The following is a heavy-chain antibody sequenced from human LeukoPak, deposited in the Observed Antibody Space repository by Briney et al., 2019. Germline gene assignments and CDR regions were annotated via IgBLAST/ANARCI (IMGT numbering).Heavy chain of an antibody. CDR1: GGSISSYY. Sequence: PSETLSLTCTVSGGSISSYYWSWIRQPPGKGLEWIGYIYYSGSTNYNPSLKSRVTISVDTSKNQFSLKLSSVTAADTAVYYCARPQLVVPAARNRGGWFDPWGQGTLVTVSS. J-gene: IGHJ5*02. D-gene: IGHD2-2*01. V-gene: IGHV4-59*12. CDR3: ARPQLVVPAARNRGGWFDP. CDR2: IYYSGST.